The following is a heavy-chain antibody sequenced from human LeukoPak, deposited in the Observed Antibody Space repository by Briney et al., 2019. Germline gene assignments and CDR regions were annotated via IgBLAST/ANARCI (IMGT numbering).Heavy chain of an antibody. CDR3: AKGLSSSWSHDAFDI. V-gene: IGHV3-11*01. D-gene: IGHD6-13*01. Sequence: PGGSLRLSCAASGLRFSDYYVSWIRQAPGKGLQWVSYISSGGDIMHYADSVKGRFTSSRDNAKNSLYLQMNSLRAEDMALYYCAKGLSSSWSHDAFDIWGQGTMVTVSS. CDR1: GLRFSDYY. CDR2: ISSGGDIM. J-gene: IGHJ3*02.